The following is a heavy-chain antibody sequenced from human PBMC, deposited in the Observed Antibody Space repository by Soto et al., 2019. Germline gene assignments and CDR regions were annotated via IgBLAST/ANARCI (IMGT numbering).Heavy chain of an antibody. CDR3: ARGRIIVAGGFDP. D-gene: IGHD6-19*01. V-gene: IGHV1-8*01. J-gene: IGHJ5*02. Sequence: QVQLVQSGAEVKKPGASVKVSCKASGYTFTSYDIIWVRQATGQGLEWMGWMNPSTGNTDSAEKFQGRLTMTRNTAISTVYMELSSLSFEDTAVYCFARGRIIVAGGFDPWGQGTLVTVSS. CDR2: MNPSTGNT. CDR1: GYTFTSYD.